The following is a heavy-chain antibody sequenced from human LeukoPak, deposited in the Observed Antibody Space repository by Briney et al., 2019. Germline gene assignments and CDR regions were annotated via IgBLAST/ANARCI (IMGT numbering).Heavy chain of an antibody. V-gene: IGHV1-18*01. CDR1: GYTFTSYG. Sequence: ASVTVSCKVSGYTFTSYGISWVRHAHGQGLEWMGWIRAYNGNTNYAQKLQGRVTMTTDTSTSTAYIELRSPRSDDTAVYYCARVRYDILTGYYQGYYLGYWGQETLVTLSS. J-gene: IGHJ4*02. D-gene: IGHD3-9*01. CDR3: ARVRYDILTGYYQGYYLGY. CDR2: IRAYNGNT.